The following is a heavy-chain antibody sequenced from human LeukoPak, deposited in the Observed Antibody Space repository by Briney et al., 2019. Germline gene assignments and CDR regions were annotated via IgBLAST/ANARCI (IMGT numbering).Heavy chain of an antibody. Sequence: GGSLRLSCAASGFTFSSYAMSWVRQAPGKGLEWVSAISGSGGSTYYADSVKGRFTISRDSSKNTLYLQMNSLRAEDTAVYYCAKSLGMVRGVIGDNWFDPWGQGTLVTVSS. V-gene: IGHV3-23*01. D-gene: IGHD3-10*01. CDR3: AKSLGMVRGVIGDNWFDP. CDR1: GFTFSSYA. CDR2: ISGSGGST. J-gene: IGHJ5*02.